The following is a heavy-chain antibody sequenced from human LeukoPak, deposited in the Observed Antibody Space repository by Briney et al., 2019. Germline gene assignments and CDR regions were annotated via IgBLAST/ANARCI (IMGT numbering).Heavy chain of an antibody. V-gene: IGHV3-30*18. CDR3: AKAEGVYYDILTPPEY. Sequence: GGSLRLSCAASGFTFSSYGMHWVRQAPGKGLEWVAVISYDGSNKYYADSVKGRFTISRDSSKNTLYLQMNSLRAEDTAVYYCAKAEGVYYDILTPPEYWGQGTLVTVSS. CDR1: GFTFSSYG. D-gene: IGHD3-9*01. CDR2: ISYDGSNK. J-gene: IGHJ4*02.